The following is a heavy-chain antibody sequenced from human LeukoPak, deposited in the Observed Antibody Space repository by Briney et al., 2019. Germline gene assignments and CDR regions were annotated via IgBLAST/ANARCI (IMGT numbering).Heavy chain of an antibody. CDR3: ASSPYSSGWYFGY. CDR2: IYYSGST. V-gene: IGHV4-59*08. Sequence: SETLSLTCTVSGGSTSSYYWSWIRQPPGKGLEWIGYIYYSGSTNYNPSLKSRVTISVDTSKNQFSLKLSSVTAADTAVYYCASSPYSSGWYFGYWGQGTLVTVSS. CDR1: GGSTSSYY. D-gene: IGHD6-19*01. J-gene: IGHJ4*02.